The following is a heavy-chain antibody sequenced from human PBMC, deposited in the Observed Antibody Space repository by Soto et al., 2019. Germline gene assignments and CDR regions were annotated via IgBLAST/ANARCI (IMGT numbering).Heavy chain of an antibody. J-gene: IGHJ4*02. V-gene: IGHV3-53*01. CDR1: GLTVSSNY. CDR3: ASALSGIAVAGVFDH. D-gene: IGHD6-19*01. Sequence: EVQLVESGGDLIQPGGSLRLSCAASGLTVSSNYMIWVRQAPGKGLEWVSVLYGAGDTYYADSVKGRFTISRDNLKNTVYLQMNSLGVEDTAVYFCASALSGIAVAGVFDHWGPETLVTVSS. CDR2: LYGAGDT.